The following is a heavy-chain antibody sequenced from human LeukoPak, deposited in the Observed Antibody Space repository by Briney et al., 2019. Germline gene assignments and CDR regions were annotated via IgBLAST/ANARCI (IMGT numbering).Heavy chain of an antibody. D-gene: IGHD2-15*01. V-gene: IGHV3-23*01. CDR2: ITGSGGST. Sequence: GGTLRLSCAASGFTFSTYGMSWVRQAPGKGLEWVSSITGSGGSTYYADSVKGRFTISRDYSKNTLYLQMNSLRAEDTAVYYCAKGVVVAATPGFDYWGQGTLVTVSS. CDR1: GFTFSTYG. J-gene: IGHJ4*02. CDR3: AKGVVVAATPGFDY.